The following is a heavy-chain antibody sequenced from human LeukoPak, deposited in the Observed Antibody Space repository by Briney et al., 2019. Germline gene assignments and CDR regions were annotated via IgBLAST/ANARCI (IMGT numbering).Heavy chain of an antibody. D-gene: IGHD1-26*01. V-gene: IGHV3-30*03. CDR3: ARDAVGATYY. CDR2: ISYDGSNK. J-gene: IGHJ4*02. CDR1: GFTFSSYG. Sequence: SGGSLRLSCAASGFTFSSYGMHWVRQAPGKGLEWVAVISYDGSNKYYADSVKGRFTISRDNSKNTLYLQMNSLRAEDTAVYYCARDAVGATYYWGQGTLVTVSS.